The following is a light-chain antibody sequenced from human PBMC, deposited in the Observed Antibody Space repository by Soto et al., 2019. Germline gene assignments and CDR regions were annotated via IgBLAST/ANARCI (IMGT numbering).Light chain of an antibody. CDR1: ASDIGRYNY. CDR2: EVT. V-gene: IGLV2-8*01. J-gene: IGLJ1*01. Sequence: QYALTQPPSASGSPGQPVTIPCIGTASDIGRYNYVSWYQHHPGKAPKLIIYEVTKRPSGVPDRFSGSKSGNTASLTVSGLQADDEADYYCNSYVGSNNYVFGTGTKLTVL. CDR3: NSYVGSNNYV.